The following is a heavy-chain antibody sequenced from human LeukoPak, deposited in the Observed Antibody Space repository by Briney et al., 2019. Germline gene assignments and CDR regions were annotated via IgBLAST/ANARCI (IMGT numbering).Heavy chain of an antibody. CDR3: ARGRVAGTGWFDP. CDR1: VYTFTSYV. CDR2: MNPNRGTT. J-gene: IGHJ5*02. V-gene: IGHV1-8*01. D-gene: IGHD6-19*01. Sequence: GASVNVSCKASVYTFTSYVINWVGQAAGQGGEWVGWMNPNRGTTGYAQKFQGRVTMTRNTSISTAYMELSSLRSEDTAVYYCARGRVAGTGWFDPWGQGTLVTVSS.